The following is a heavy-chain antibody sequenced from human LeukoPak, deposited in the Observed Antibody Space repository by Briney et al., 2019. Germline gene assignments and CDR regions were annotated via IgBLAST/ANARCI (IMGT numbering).Heavy chain of an antibody. V-gene: IGHV4-34*01. CDR2: INHSGST. CDR3: AGGIYGGATSY. CDR1: GGSFSGYY. Sequence: PSETLSLTCAVYGGSFSGYYWSWIRQPPGKGLEWIGEINHSGSTNYNLSLKSRVTISIDTSKNQFSLKLSSVTAADTAVYYCAGGIYGGATSYWGQGTLVTVSS. J-gene: IGHJ4*02. D-gene: IGHD3-16*01.